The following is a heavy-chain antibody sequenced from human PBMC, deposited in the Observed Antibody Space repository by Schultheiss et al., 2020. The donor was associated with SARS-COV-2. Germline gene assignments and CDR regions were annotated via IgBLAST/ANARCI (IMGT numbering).Heavy chain of an antibody. CDR2: ISSSSSTI. CDR1: GFTFSSYS. J-gene: IGHJ6*03. Sequence: GGSLRLSCAASGFTFSSYSMNWVRQAPGKGLEWVSYISSSSSTIYYADSVKGRFTISRDNAKNSLYLQMNSLRAEDTAVYYCAKGATDIVVVPAAIRSTYYYYYMDVWGKGTTVTVSS. D-gene: IGHD2-2*02. V-gene: IGHV3-48*01. CDR3: AKGATDIVVVPAAIRSTYYYYYMDV.